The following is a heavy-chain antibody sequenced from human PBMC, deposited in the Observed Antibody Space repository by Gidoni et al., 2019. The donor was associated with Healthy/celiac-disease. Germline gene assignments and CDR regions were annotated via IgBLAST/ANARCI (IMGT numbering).Heavy chain of an antibody. V-gene: IGHV5-51*01. Sequence: EVQLVQSGAEVKKPGESLKISCKGSGYSFTSYWIGWVRQMPGKGLEWMGIIYPGDSDTRYSPSFQGQVTISADKSISTAYLQWSSLKASDTAMYYCARRLIHGDPNWDYFDYWGQGTLVTVSS. CDR2: IYPGDSDT. CDR1: GYSFTSYW. D-gene: IGHD4-17*01. J-gene: IGHJ4*02. CDR3: ARRLIHGDPNWDYFDY.